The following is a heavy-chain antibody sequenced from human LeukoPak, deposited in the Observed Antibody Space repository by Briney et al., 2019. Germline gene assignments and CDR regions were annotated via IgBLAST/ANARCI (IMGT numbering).Heavy chain of an antibody. V-gene: IGHV3-23*01. CDR2: ISGSGGST. CDR3: AKDLCSGGSCYSVYYYYMDV. J-gene: IGHJ6*03. CDR1: GFTFSSYA. Sequence: GGSLRLSCAASGFTFSSYAMSWVRQAPGKGLELVSAISGSGGSTYYADSVKGRFTIPRENSKNTLYLQMNSLRAEDTAVYYCAKDLCSGGSCYSVYYYYMDVWGKGTTVTVSS. D-gene: IGHD2-15*01.